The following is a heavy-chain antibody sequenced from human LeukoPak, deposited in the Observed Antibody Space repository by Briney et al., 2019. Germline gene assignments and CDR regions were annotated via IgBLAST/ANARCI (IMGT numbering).Heavy chain of an antibody. CDR1: GGSISSYY. Sequence: PSVTLSLACTVSGGSISSYYWSWIRQPPGKGLEWIGYIYYSGSTNYNPSLKSRVTISVDTSKNQFSLKLSSVTAADTAVYYCARCIVGATTSFDYWGQGTLVTVSS. CDR2: IYYSGST. V-gene: IGHV4-59*01. J-gene: IGHJ4*02. D-gene: IGHD1-26*01. CDR3: ARCIVGATTSFDY.